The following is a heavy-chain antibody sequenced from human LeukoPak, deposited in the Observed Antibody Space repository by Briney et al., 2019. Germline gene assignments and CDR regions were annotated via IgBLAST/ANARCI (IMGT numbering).Heavy chain of an antibody. CDR2: IKQDGSEK. J-gene: IGHJ6*03. D-gene: IGHD6-13*01. CDR1: GFTFSSYW. CDR3: ARVSGYSSSWYLHYYYYMDV. Sequence: GGSLRLSCAASGFTFSSYWMSWVRQAPGKGLEWVANIKQDGSEKYYVDSVKGRLTISRDNAKNSLYLQMNSLRAEDTAVYYCARVSGYSSSWYLHYYYYMDVWGKGTTVTISS. V-gene: IGHV3-7*01.